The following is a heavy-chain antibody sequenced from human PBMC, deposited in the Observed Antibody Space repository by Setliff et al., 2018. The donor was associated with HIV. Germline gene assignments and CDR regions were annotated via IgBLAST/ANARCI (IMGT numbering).Heavy chain of an antibody. Sequence: ETLSLTCAVSGGPLSGYYWTWTRQTPEKGLQWIGEINDGGNTNDSPSLKSRVSMSVDTSKNQFSLRLISVTAADTAVYYCARRPISPFTLTTGMLDPWGQGIRVTVSS. J-gene: IGHJ5*02. CDR1: GGPLSGYY. CDR3: ARRPISPFTLTTGMLDP. CDR2: INDGGNT. D-gene: IGHD4-17*01. V-gene: IGHV4-34*01.